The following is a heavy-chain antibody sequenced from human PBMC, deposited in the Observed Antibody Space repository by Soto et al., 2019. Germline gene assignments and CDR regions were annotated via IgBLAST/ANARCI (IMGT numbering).Heavy chain of an antibody. CDR2: IFHSGST. V-gene: IGHV4-38-2*02. D-gene: IGHD2-21*01. Sequence: ASETLSLTCSVSGDSISGGYFWGWIRQPPGKGLEWIGSIFHSGSTYYNPSLKSRVTISVDTSRNQFSLKLTSVTAADTAVYYCARDMRVVPSRSVAGNNGHPGGGCGYWGHGTQVTVSS. CDR1: GDSISGGYF. CDR3: ARDMRVVPSRSVAGNNGHPGGGCGY. J-gene: IGHJ4*01.